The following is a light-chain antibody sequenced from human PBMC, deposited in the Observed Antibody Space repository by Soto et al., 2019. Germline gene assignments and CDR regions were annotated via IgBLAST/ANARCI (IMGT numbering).Light chain of an antibody. V-gene: IGKV3-20*01. CDR2: DAS. CDR3: QQYGSSPRM. J-gene: IGKJ1*01. Sequence: EIVLTQSPGTLSLSPGERATLSCRASQSVSSSYLAWYQQKPGQAPRLLIYDASSRATGIPDKFSGSGSGTDFTLTISRLEAEDFAVYYCQQYGSSPRMFGQGTKMEIQ. CDR1: QSVSSSY.